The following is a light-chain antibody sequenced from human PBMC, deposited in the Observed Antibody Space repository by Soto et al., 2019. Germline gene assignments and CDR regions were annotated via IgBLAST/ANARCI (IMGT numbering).Light chain of an antibody. Sequence: DFVMTQSPDSLAVSLGERATINCRSSTSLLYSSNSKNYLAWYQQKPGQPPKLLIYWASIRQSGVPDRFIGSGAGTDFTLTITSLQPDDVAVYYCQQYYTGWTSGQGTKVDIK. CDR3: QQYYTGWT. V-gene: IGKV4-1*01. CDR1: TSLLYSSNSKNY. CDR2: WAS. J-gene: IGKJ1*01.